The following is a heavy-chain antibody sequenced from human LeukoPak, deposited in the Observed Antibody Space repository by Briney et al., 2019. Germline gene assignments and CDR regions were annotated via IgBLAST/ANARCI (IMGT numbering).Heavy chain of an antibody. Sequence: PSETLSLTCTVSGGSISRYYWSWIRQPAGKGLEWIGRIHSSGSTNYNPSLKSRVTMSVDTSKNHFSLKLSSVTAADAAVYYCASSPGFGSSWFDSWGLGTLVTVSS. D-gene: IGHD6-13*01. CDR2: IHSSGST. V-gene: IGHV4-4*07. CDR1: GGSISRYY. J-gene: IGHJ5*01. CDR3: ASSPGFGSSWFDS.